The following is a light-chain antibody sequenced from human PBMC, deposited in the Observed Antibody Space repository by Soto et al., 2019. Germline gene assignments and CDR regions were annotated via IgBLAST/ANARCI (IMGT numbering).Light chain of an antibody. CDR2: GAS. CDR3: QQYGASPFT. V-gene: IGKV3-20*01. Sequence: VVLTQSPATLSLSPGEPATLSCRASRDVYINALAWYQQKPGRTPTLLIYGASTRATGIPDRFSATGSGTEFSLTISSVEPKDFAVYYCQQYGASPFTFGPGTRVEI. J-gene: IGKJ3*01. CDR1: RDVYINA.